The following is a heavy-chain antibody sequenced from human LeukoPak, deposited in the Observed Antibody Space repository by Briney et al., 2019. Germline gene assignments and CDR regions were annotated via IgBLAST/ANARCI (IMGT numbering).Heavy chain of an antibody. D-gene: IGHD3-3*01. CDR1: GGSISSYY. CDR2: IYYSGST. J-gene: IGHJ4*02. CDR3: ARLEWLFAFWDY. Sequence: PSETLSLTCTVSGGSISSYYWGWIRQPPGKGLEWIGSIYYSGSTYYNPSLKSRVTISVDTSKNQFSLKLSSVTVADTAVYYCARLEWLFAFWDYWGQGTLVTVSS. V-gene: IGHV4-39*07.